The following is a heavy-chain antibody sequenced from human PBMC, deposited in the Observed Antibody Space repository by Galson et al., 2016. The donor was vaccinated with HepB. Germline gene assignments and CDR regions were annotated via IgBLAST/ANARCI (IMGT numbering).Heavy chain of an antibody. V-gene: IGHV4-59*12. CDR2: IYYSGST. Sequence: LSLTCNVSGDSISGYFWAWIRQPPGKGLEWIGHIYYSGSTDYNPSLKSRVTISVDMSKNQFSLKLTSVTAADTAVYYCARATGFLGHTYGPNFDYWGQGTLVTVSS. CDR3: ARATGFLGHTYGPNFDY. CDR1: GDSISGYF. J-gene: IGHJ4*02. D-gene: IGHD5-18*01.